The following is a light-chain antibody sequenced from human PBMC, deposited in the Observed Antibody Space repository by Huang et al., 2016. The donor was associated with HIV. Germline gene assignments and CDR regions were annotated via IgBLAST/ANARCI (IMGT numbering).Light chain of an antibody. CDR1: QDISTY. CDR2: GAS. J-gene: IGKJ4*01. CDR3: QHLNSYPLT. Sequence: IQLTQSPSSLSSSVGDRVTITCRASQDISTYLAWYQQKPGKAPNLLLYGASTLQSGVPSRFSGSGSGTDFTLTITSLQPEDFAIYYCQHLNSYPLTFGGGTKVEIK. V-gene: IGKV1-9*01.